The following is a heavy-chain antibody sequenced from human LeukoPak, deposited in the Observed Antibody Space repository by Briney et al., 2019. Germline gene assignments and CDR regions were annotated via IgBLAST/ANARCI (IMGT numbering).Heavy chain of an antibody. J-gene: IGHJ4*02. V-gene: IGHV3-74*03. CDR1: GFTFSSYW. D-gene: IGHD6-19*01. CDR2: VNPQGSGT. Sequence: HPGGSLRLSCAASGFTFSSYWMHWVRQAPGKGLVWVSRVNPQGSGTTYTDSVKGRFTVSRDNAKDALHLQMDNLRAEDTAVYYCARARWSSTGWFLGYWGQGTLVTVSS. CDR3: ARARWSSTGWFLGY.